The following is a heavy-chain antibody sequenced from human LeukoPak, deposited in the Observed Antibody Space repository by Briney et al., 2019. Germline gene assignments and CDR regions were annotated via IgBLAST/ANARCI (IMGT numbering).Heavy chain of an antibody. J-gene: IGHJ3*02. D-gene: IGHD3-3*01. Sequence: PSETLSLTCAVYGGSFSGYYWSWIRQPPGKGLEWIGEINHSGSTNYNPSLKSRVTISVDTSKNQFSLKLSSVTAADTAVYYCARLQIRFLEWLFKFYAFDIWGQGTMVTVSS. CDR1: GGSFSGYY. CDR3: ARLQIRFLEWLFKFYAFDI. CDR2: INHSGST. V-gene: IGHV4-34*01.